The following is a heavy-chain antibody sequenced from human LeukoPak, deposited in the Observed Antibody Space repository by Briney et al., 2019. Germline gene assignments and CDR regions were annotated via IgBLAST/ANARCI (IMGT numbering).Heavy chain of an antibody. Sequence: PGRSLRLSCAASGFTFSSYGMHWVRQAPGKGLEWVAVIWYDGSNKYYADSVKGRFTISRDNSKNTLYLQMNSLRAEDTAVYYCAKGSDTAPDYRGQGTLVTVSS. J-gene: IGHJ4*02. CDR1: GFTFSSYG. CDR2: IWYDGSNK. V-gene: IGHV3-33*06. CDR3: AKGSDTAPDY. D-gene: IGHD5-18*01.